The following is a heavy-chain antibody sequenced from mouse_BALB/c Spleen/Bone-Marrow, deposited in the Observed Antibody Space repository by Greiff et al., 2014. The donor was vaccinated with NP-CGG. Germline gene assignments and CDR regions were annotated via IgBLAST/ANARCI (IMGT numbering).Heavy chain of an antibody. Sequence: VQLQQSGAELAKPGASVKMSCKASGYTFTSYWLHWVKQRPGQGLEWIGYINPSTGYTEYNQKFKDKATLTADKSSSTAYMQLSSLTPEDSAVYYCARSNYPAWFAYWGQGTLVTVSA. V-gene: IGHV1-7*01. CDR2: INPSTGYT. D-gene: IGHD2-5*01. CDR1: GYTFTSYW. J-gene: IGHJ3*01. CDR3: ARSNYPAWFAY.